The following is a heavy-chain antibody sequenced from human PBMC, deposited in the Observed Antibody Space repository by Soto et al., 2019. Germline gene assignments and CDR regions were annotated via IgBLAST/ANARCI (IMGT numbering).Heavy chain of an antibody. CDR3: ARVPDLNYCSKTSCLYYFDY. CDR1: GFTFSRYV. CDR2: INCNGEST. D-gene: IGHD2-2*01. J-gene: IGHJ4*02. Sequence: GSLRISCVGSGFTFSRYVMSWVRQAPGKGPGWVPTINCNGESTYYADSVKGRFTVSRDNSKNSLYLQMNSLRAEDTAVYYCARVPDLNYCSKTSCLYYFDYWGQGALVTVSS. V-gene: IGHV3-23*01.